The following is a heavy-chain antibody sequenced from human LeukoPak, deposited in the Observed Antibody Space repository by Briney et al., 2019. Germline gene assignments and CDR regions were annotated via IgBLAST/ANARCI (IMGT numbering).Heavy chain of an antibody. V-gene: IGHV1-46*01. J-gene: IGHJ4*02. D-gene: IGHD3-22*01. Sequence: ASVKVSCKASGYTFTSYYMHWVRQAPGQGLEWMGIINPSGGSTSYAQKFQGRVTMTRDTSTSTAYMELSSLRSEDTAVYYCARGSTDDSSGYLPGYWGQGTLVTVSS. CDR1: GYTFTSYY. CDR2: INPSGGST. CDR3: ARGSTDDSSGYLPGY.